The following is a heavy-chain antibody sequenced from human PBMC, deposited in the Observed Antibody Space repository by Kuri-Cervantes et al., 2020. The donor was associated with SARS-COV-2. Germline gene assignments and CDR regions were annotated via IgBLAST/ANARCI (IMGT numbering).Heavy chain of an antibody. J-gene: IGHJ4*02. CDR3: AKDLCGGDCPPLDY. D-gene: IGHD2-21*01. V-gene: IGHV3-74*01. CDR1: GFTFSSYW. Sequence: GESLKISCVASGFTFSSYWMHWVRQAPGKGLVWVSRLTNDGSDAIFADSVKGRFTISRDNSKNTLYLQMNSLRAEDTAVYYCAKDLCGGDCPPLDYWGQGTLVTVSS. CDR2: LTNDGSDA.